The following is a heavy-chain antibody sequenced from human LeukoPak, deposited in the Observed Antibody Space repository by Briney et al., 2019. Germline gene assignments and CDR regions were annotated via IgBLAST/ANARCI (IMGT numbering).Heavy chain of an antibody. J-gene: IGHJ3*02. V-gene: IGHV3-74*01. CDR2: IKTDGSSP. Sequence: GGSLRLSCAAPGFTFSSYLMHWVRQAPGKGLVWVSRIKTDGSSPTYADSVKGRFTISGDNAKNTLYLQMNSLGAEDTAVYYCARDLWTSGDIWGQGTMVTVSS. CDR1: GFTFSSYL. CDR3: ARDLWTSGDI. D-gene: IGHD3/OR15-3a*01.